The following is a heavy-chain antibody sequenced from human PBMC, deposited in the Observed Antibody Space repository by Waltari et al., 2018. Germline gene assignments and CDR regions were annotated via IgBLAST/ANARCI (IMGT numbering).Heavy chain of an antibody. Sequence: QVQLVQSGSEVKKPGSSVKVSCKASGGTFGRYAVSWVRQAPGQGLGWVGGIKPVLGTTSYAQKFQDRVTLIADDSSSTVYMELSSLKSDDTAVYYCARDRVGATRGFDYWGQGTLVTVSS. CDR2: IKPVLGTT. CDR1: GGTFGRYA. J-gene: IGHJ4*02. D-gene: IGHD1-26*01. V-gene: IGHV1-69*13. CDR3: ARDRVGATRGFDY.